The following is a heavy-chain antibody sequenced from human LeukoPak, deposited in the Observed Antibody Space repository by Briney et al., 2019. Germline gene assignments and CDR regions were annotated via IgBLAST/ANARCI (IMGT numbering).Heavy chain of an antibody. CDR3: AREAGDILTGGYIDV. CDR1: GFTVSSNY. Sequence: PGGSLRLSCAGSGFTVSSNYMSWVCQAPGKGLEWVSVIYSAGDTYYANSVKGRFTISRDNSKNTLYLQMNSLRAEDTAVYYCAREAGDILTGGYIDVWGKGTTVTVSS. D-gene: IGHD3-9*01. J-gene: IGHJ6*03. V-gene: IGHV3-66*02. CDR2: IYSAGDT.